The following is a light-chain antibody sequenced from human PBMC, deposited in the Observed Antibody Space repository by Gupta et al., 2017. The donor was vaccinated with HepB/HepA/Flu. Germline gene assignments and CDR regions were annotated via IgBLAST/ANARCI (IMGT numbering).Light chain of an antibody. CDR2: KDS. CDR1: ALPKHY. CDR3: QSADSSGTYVV. V-gene: IGLV3-25*03. J-gene: IGLJ2*01. Sequence: SHEVTQSPPVSVFPGQTARTTSSGHALPKHYAYWYQQKPGQAPVLVIYKDSERPSGIPERFSGSSSGTTVTLTISGVQAEDEADYYCQSADSSGTYVVFGGGTKLTVL.